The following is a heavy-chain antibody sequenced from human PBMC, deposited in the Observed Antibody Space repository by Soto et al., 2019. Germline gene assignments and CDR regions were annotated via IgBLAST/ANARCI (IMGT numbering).Heavy chain of an antibody. CDR2: ISYDGSNK. D-gene: IGHD3-22*01. CDR3: AISAPNDSSVYYFDS. V-gene: IGHV3-30-3*01. CDR1: GFTFSSYA. Sequence: QVQLVESGGGVVQPGRSLRLSCAASGFTFSSYAMHWVRQAPGKGLEWVAVISYDGSNKYSADSVKGRFTISRDNSKNTLYLQMTTLRADDTAVYYCAISAPNDSSVYYFDSWGQGTLVTVSS. J-gene: IGHJ4*02.